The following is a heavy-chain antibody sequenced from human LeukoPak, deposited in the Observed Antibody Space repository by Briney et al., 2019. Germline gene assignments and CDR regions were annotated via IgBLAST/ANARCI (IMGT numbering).Heavy chain of an antibody. CDR1: GFTFGDYV. Sequence: GRSLRLSCTASGFTFGDYVMSWVRQAPGKGLEWVGFIRSKAYGGTTEYAASVKGRFTISRDDSKSIACLQMNSLKTEDTAVYYCTTYDPSDYYGMDVWGQGTTVTVSS. CDR2: IRSKAYGGTT. V-gene: IGHV3-49*04. CDR3: TTYDPSDYYGMDV. J-gene: IGHJ6*02. D-gene: IGHD5-12*01.